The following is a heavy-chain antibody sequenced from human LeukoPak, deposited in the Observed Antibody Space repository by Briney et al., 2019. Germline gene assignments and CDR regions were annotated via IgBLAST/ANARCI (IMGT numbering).Heavy chain of an antibody. CDR3: ARDQGLTAPPPYGLDV. V-gene: IGHV1-69*04. Sequence: ASVKVSCKTSGGTFSSSAITWVRQAPGQGLELMGRIIPALNITSYAQKFQGRVTITADTSTSTAYMELSSLRSEETAVYYCARDQGLTAPPPYGLDVWGQGTTVTVSS. CDR2: IIPALNIT. CDR1: GGTFSSSA. D-gene: IGHD5-18*01. J-gene: IGHJ6*02.